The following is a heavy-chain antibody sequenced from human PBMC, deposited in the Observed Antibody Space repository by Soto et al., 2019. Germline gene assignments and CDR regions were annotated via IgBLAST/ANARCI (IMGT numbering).Heavy chain of an antibody. D-gene: IGHD6-19*01. CDR1: GISLSTKEVG. V-gene: IGHV2-5*02. CDR2: IYWDGDQ. CDR3: AHTSLKNGWVFYY. Sequence: QITLKESGPTLVKPTQTLALTCTFSGISLSTKEVGVGWIRQPPGKGLEWLALIYWDGDQRYRPSLRTRITLTKDTSKNQVFLTMANMDPVYTATSFCAHTSLKNGWVFYYWGQGTLVNVSA. J-gene: IGHJ4*02.